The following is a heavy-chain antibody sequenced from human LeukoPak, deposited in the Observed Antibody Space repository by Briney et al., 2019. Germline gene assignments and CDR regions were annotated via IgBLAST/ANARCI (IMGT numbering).Heavy chain of an antibody. CDR2: IYYSGST. J-gene: IGHJ3*02. V-gene: IGHV4-59*03. CDR1: GGSISSSY. Sequence: PSETLSLTCIVSGGSISSSYWSWIRQPPGKGLEWIGFIYYSGSTNYNSSLKSRVTISVDTSKNLFSLKLSSMTAADTAVYYCAKTNWGAFDIWGQGTMVTVSS. CDR3: AKTNWGAFDI. D-gene: IGHD7-27*01.